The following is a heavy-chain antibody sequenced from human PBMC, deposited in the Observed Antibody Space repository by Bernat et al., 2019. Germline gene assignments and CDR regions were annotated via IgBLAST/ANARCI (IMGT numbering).Heavy chain of an antibody. D-gene: IGHD2-21*02. CDR3: VRLDWVTPAY. CDR2: INQDGSEN. V-gene: IGHV3-7*03. Sequence: EVQLVESGGGLVQPGGSLRLSCAASGFTLSVYWINWVRQAPGKGLEWVASINQDGSENYYVDSVKRRFAISKDNTRSSADLQMKGLRAEDTAVYFCVRLDWVTPAYWGQGALVTVPS. CDR1: GFTLSVYW. J-gene: IGHJ4*02.